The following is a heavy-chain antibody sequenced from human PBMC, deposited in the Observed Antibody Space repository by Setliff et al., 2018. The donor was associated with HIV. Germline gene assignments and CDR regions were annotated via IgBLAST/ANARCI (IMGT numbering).Heavy chain of an antibody. CDR1: GGSISGYY. CDR2: THYSGSS. D-gene: IGHD2-21*02. Sequence: SETLSLTCNVSGGSISGYYWNWIRQPPGKGLEWIGSTHYSGSSYYSPSLKSRVTISLDTSKNQFSLKLSSMTAADTAVYYCARDVGLCGVDCWPYFYFDLWGRGNLVTVSS. J-gene: IGHJ2*01. V-gene: IGHV4-59*01. CDR3: ARDVGLCGVDCWPYFYFDL.